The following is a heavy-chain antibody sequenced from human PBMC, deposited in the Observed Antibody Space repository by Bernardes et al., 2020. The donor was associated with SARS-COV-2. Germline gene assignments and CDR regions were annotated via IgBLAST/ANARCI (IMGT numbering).Heavy chain of an antibody. Sequence: SETLSLTCTVSGGSISSYYWGWIRQSPGKGLEWIGHIYDNGNTNSNPSLESRVTISRDMSKNQFSLKLSPVTAADTAVYFCSRWYDSSAYSWLDPWGQGTLVTVSS. J-gene: IGHJ5*02. CDR3: SRWYDSSAYSWLDP. V-gene: IGHV4-59*01. CDR2: IYDNGNT. CDR1: GGSISSYY. D-gene: IGHD3-22*01.